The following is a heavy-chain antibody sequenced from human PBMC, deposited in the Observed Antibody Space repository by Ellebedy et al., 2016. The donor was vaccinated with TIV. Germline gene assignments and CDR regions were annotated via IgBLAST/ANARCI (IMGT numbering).Heavy chain of an antibody. D-gene: IGHD3-16*01. CDR3: AGDGAVVFGVPFDT. CDR1: GFPFSTYS. V-gene: IGHV3-48*02. CDR2: ISSNGETI. Sequence: GGSLRLSXAASGFPFSTYSMNWIRQAPGKGLEWLSYISSNGETIFYADSLRGRFTVSRDNAKNSLYPHMSGLTEEDTAVYFCAGDGAVVFGVPFDTWGQGALVTVSS. J-gene: IGHJ5*02.